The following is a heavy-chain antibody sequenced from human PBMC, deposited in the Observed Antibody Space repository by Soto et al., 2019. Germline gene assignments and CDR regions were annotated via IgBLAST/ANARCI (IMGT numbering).Heavy chain of an antibody. D-gene: IGHD5-12*01. V-gene: IGHV3-23*01. Sequence: GGSLRLSCVASGFTFTNFAMDWVRQAPGKGPEWVSAISGSGGTIYYANSVKGRFTISRDDSKSTVYLQMNSLRAEDTAIYYCAKDHEEYSGYSDYFDSWGQGTLVTVSS. CDR1: GFTFTNFA. CDR2: ISGSGGTI. CDR3: AKDHEEYSGYSDYFDS. J-gene: IGHJ4*02.